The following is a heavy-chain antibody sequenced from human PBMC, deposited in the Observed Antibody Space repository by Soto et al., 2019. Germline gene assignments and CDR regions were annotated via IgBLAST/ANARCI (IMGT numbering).Heavy chain of an antibody. Sequence: PSETLSLTCTVSGGSISSSSSYWGWIRQPPGKGLEWIGSINYSGNTYYNPSLKSRVTISVDTSKNQFSLKLSSVTAADTAVYYGARLDTVTTVTFDYWGQGTLVTVSS. CDR1: GGSISSSSSY. CDR3: ARLDTVTTVTFDY. CDR2: INYSGNT. D-gene: IGHD4-17*01. V-gene: IGHV4-39*01. J-gene: IGHJ4*02.